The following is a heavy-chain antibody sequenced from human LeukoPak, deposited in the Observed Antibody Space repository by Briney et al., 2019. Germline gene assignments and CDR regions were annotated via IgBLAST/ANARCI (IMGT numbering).Heavy chain of an antibody. CDR3: ARVHRAGYYYDSSGYSVDDWFDP. CDR1: GGSISSSSYY. V-gene: IGHV4-39*07. Sequence: TETLSLTCTVSGGSISSSSYYWGWIRQPPGKGLEWIGSIYYSGSTYYNPSLKSRVTISVDTSKNQFSLKLSSVTAADTAVYYCARVHRAGYYYDSSGYSVDDWFDPWGQGTLVTVSS. CDR2: IYYSGST. D-gene: IGHD3-22*01. J-gene: IGHJ5*02.